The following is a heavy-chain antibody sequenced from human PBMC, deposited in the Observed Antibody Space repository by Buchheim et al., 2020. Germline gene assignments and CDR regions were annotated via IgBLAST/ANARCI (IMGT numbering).Heavy chain of an antibody. CDR3: ARAYYDFWSGYYYSRWFDL. Sequence: HLHLQESGSGLVNPSQTLSLTCAVSGDSIHSGGYSWRWIRQPPGKGLEWIGEINHSGNNDYNPSLKSRVTLSVDTSNNHFSMKLTSVTAADTAVYYCARAYYDFWSGYYYSRWFDLWGQGTL. J-gene: IGHJ5*02. CDR2: INHSGNN. CDR1: GDSIHSGGYS. D-gene: IGHD3-3*01. V-gene: IGHV4-30-2*01.